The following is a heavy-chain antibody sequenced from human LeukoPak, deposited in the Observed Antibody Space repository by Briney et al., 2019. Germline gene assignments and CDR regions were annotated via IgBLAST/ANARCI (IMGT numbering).Heavy chain of an antibody. J-gene: IGHJ4*02. Sequence: GGSLRLSCAASGFTFSSYEMNWVRQAPGKGLEWVSYISSSGSTIYYADSVKGRFTISRDNAKNSLYLQMNSLRAEDTTVYYCVRDLYNWNDGNYWGQGTLVTVSS. CDR3: VRDLYNWNDGNY. V-gene: IGHV3-48*03. CDR2: ISSSGSTI. D-gene: IGHD1-1*01. CDR1: GFTFSSYE.